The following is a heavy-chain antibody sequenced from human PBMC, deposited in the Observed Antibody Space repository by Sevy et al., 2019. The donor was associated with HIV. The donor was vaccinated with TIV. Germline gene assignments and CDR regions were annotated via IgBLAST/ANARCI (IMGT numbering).Heavy chain of an antibody. V-gene: IGHV3-48*01. D-gene: IGHD5-12*01. J-gene: IGHJ4*02. CDR3: ARDQRFFSSSIVATIGNHFDY. Sequence: GGSLRLSCAASGFTFSSYSMNWVRQAPGKGLEWVSYISSSSSTIYYADSVKGRFTISRDNAKNSLYLQMNSLRAEDTAVYYCARDQRFFSSSIVATIGNHFDYWGQGTLVTVSS. CDR1: GFTFSSYS. CDR2: ISSSSSTI.